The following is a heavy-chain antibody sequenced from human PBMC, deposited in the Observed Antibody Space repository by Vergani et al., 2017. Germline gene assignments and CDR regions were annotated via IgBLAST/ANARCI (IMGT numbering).Heavy chain of an antibody. V-gene: IGHV1-69*12. D-gene: IGHD3-9*01. Sequence: QVQLVQSGAEVKKPGSSVKVSCKASGGTFSRYAISWVRQAPGQGLEWMGGIIPIFGTANYAQKFQGRVSITADESTRTAYMELSSLRSEDTAVYCCAREDDILTGYYRWGQGTLVTVSS. CDR2: IIPIFGTA. CDR3: AREDDILTGYYR. J-gene: IGHJ4*02. CDR1: GGTFSRYA.